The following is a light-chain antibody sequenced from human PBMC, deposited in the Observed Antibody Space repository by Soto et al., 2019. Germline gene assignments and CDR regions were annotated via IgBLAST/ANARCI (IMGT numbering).Light chain of an antibody. V-gene: IGKV1-6*02. Sequence: AIQMTQSPSSLSASVGDRVTITCRASQDIRNDLGWYQQKPGKAPKLLIYAASSLQNDVPTRFSGSGSGTDFPRTSTSLQAEEVATYYCLEEYVWPFSFGGGNKVEIK. CDR2: AAS. J-gene: IGKJ4*01. CDR3: LEEYVWPFS. CDR1: QDIRND.